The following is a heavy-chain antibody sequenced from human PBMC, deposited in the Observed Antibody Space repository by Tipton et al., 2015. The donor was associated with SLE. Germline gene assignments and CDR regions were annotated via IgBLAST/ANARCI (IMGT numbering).Heavy chain of an antibody. Sequence: TLSLTCAVYGGSFSGYYWSWIRQPPGKGLEWIGEINHRGSTNYNPSLKSRVTISIDTSKNQFSLKLSSVTAADTAVYYCARNLRQLVPNSQNYWGQGTLVTASS. J-gene: IGHJ4*02. V-gene: IGHV4-34*01. CDR2: INHRGST. CDR3: ARNLRQLVPNSQNY. CDR1: GGSFSGYY. D-gene: IGHD6-6*01.